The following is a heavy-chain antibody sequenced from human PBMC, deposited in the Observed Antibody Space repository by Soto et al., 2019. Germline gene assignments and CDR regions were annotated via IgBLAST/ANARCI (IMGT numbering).Heavy chain of an antibody. D-gene: IGHD3-16*01. CDR2: MYHSGST. J-gene: IGHJ3*02. Sequence: QVQLQESGPGLVKPSGTLSLTCAVSGDSISSSYWWSWVRQPPGKGLEWIGEMYHSGSTNYNPSRKSRVTIAVDKSNNQFFLDLTSVTAADTAVYYCARLHMITFGGHVYRPFDIWGQGIMVTVSS. CDR1: GDSISSSYW. V-gene: IGHV4-4*02. CDR3: ARLHMITFGGHVYRPFDI.